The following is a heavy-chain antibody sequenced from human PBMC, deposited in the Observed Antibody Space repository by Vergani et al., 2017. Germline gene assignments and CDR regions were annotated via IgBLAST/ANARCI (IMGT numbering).Heavy chain of an antibody. CDR3: ARAGENKKKDRYNWNYGWYFDL. CDR1: GGSISSGGYY. D-gene: IGHD1-7*01. Sequence: QVQLQESGPGLVKPSQTLSLTCTVSGGSISSGGYYWSWIRQHPGKGLEWIGYIYYSGSTYYNPSLKSRVTISVDTSKNQFSLKLSSVTAADTAVYYCARAGENKKKDRYNWNYGWYFDLWGRGTLVTVSS. CDR2: IYYSGST. J-gene: IGHJ2*01. V-gene: IGHV4-31*03.